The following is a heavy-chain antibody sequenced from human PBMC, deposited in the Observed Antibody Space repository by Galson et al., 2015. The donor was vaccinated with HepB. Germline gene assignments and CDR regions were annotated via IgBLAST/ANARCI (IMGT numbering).Heavy chain of an antibody. J-gene: IGHJ6*02. CDR2: INAGNGNT. V-gene: IGHV1-3*01. D-gene: IGHD1-14*01. Sequence: SVKVSCKASGYTFTSYAMHWVRQAPGQRLEWMGWINAGNGNTQYSQKFQGRVTLTRDTSASTAYMELGSLRSEDTAVYYCARTEYYYYGMDVWDQGTTVTVSS. CDR3: ARTEYYYYGMDV. CDR1: GYTFTSYA.